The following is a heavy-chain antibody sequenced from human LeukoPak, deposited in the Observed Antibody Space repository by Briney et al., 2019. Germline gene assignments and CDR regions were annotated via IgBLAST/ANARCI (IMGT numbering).Heavy chain of an antibody. D-gene: IGHD2-15*01. J-gene: IGHJ4*02. CDR2: ISYDGSNK. Sequence: PGRSLRLSCAASGFTFSSYGMHWVRQAPGMGLEWVAVISYDGSNKYYADSVKGRFTISRDNSKNTLYLQMNSLRAEDTAVYYCAKGGCSGGSCYSHSYGNRNFDYWGQGTLVTVSS. V-gene: IGHV3-30*18. CDR1: GFTFSSYG. CDR3: AKGGCSGGSCYSHSYGNRNFDY.